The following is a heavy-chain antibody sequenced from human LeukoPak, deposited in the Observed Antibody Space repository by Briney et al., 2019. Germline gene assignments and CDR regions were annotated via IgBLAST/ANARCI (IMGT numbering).Heavy chain of an antibody. J-gene: IGHJ4*02. CDR2: ISSSGSTI. CDR1: GFTFRDYY. V-gene: IGHV3-11*01. Sequence: GGSLRLSCAASGFTFRDYYMSWIRQAPGKGLEWVSYISSSGSTIYYADSVKGRFTISRDNAKNSLYLQMNSLRAKDTAVYYCAREYSGNYIDYWGQGTLVTVSS. CDR3: AREYSGNYIDY. D-gene: IGHD1-26*01.